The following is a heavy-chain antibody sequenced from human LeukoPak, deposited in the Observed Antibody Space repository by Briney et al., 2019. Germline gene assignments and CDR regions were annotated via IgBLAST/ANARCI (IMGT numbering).Heavy chain of an antibody. CDR3: AAKYYYDSSGYLGAFDI. CDR1: GFTFTSSA. V-gene: IGHV1-58*02. CDR2: IFVGSGNT. Sequence: GASVKVSCKASGFTFTSSAMQWVRQARGRRLEWIGWIFVGSGNTNYAQKFQERVTITRDMSTSTAYMELSSLRSEDTAVYYCAAKYYYDSSGYLGAFDIWGQGTMVTVSS. J-gene: IGHJ3*02. D-gene: IGHD3-22*01.